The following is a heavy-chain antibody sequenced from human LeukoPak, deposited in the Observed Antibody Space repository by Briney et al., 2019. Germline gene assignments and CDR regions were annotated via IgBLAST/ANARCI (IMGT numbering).Heavy chain of an antibody. J-gene: IGHJ4*02. Sequence: SQTLSLTCTVSGGSISSGDYYWSWIRQPPGKGLEWIGYIYYSGSTYYNPSLKSRVTVSVDTSKNQFSLKLSSVTAADTAVYYCAGEKRTGTTWYFDYWGQGTLVTVSS. CDR1: GGSISSGDYY. CDR3: AGEKRTGTTWYFDY. D-gene: IGHD1-7*01. CDR2: IYYSGST. V-gene: IGHV4-30-4*08.